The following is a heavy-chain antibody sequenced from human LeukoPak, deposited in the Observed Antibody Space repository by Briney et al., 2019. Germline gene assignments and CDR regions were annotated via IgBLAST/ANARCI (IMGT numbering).Heavy chain of an antibody. J-gene: IGHJ3*02. CDR2: INPSGGST. CDR1: GYTFTSYY. D-gene: IGHD3-22*01. V-gene: IGHV1-46*01. Sequence: ASVKVSCKASGYTFTSYYMHWVRQAPGQGLEWMGIINPSGGSTSYAQKFQGRVTMTRDTSTSTVYMELSSLRSEDTAVYYCARVEGGYYYDSSGYSNEGSAFDIWGQGTMVTVSS. CDR3: ARVEGGYYYDSSGYSNEGSAFDI.